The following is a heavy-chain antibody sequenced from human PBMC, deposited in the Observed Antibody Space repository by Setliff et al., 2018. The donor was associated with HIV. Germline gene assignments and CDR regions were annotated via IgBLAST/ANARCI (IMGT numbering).Heavy chain of an antibody. CDR1: GYTFTSYG. CDR2: ISAYNGNT. V-gene: IGHV1-18*01. Sequence: ASVKVSCKASGYTFTSYGISWVRQAPGQGLEWMGWISAYNGNTNYAQKLQGRVTMTTDTSTSTAYMELRSLRSDDTAVYYCARIGYSGYDFAYGLDYWGQGALVTVSS. D-gene: IGHD5-12*01. CDR3: ARIGYSGYDFAYGLDY. J-gene: IGHJ4*02.